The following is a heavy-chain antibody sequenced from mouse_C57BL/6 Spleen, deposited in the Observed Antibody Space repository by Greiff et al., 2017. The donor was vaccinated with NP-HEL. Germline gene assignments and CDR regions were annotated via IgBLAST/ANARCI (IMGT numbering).Heavy chain of an antibody. D-gene: IGHD1-1*01. Sequence: EVQLVESGGGLVKPGGSLKLSCAASGFTFSSYAMSWVRQTPEKRLEWVATISDGGSYTYYPDNVKGRFTISRDNAKNNLYLQMSHMKSEDTAMYYCARESNTVGAEGYFDDWGTGTTVTVSS. J-gene: IGHJ1*03. CDR3: ARESNTVGAEGYFDD. CDR2: ISDGGSYT. V-gene: IGHV5-4*01. CDR1: GFTFSSYA.